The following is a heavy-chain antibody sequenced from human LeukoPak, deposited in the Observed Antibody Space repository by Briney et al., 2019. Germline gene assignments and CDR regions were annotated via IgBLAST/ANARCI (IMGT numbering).Heavy chain of an antibody. Sequence: PGGSLRLSCAASGFTFSSYAMSWVRQAPGKGLEWVANIKQDGSEKYYVDSVKGRFTISRDNAKNTLYLQMNSLRAEDTAVYYCAKDPGYIKGYYYMDVWGKGTTVTVSS. J-gene: IGHJ6*03. CDR2: IKQDGSEK. V-gene: IGHV3-7*01. CDR3: AKDPGYIKGYYYMDV. D-gene: IGHD5-24*01. CDR1: GFTFSSYA.